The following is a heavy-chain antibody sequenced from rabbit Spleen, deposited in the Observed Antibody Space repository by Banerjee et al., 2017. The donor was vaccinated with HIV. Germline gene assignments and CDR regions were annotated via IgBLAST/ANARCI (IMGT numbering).Heavy chain of an antibody. Sequence: QEQLEESGGGLVQPEGSLTLTCTASGFSFSSSYYMCWVRQAPGKGLEWIGCIFTGSGSTYYASWAKGRFPISQTSSTTVTLQMTSLTAADTATYFCARYVSRDLWGPGTLVTVS. CDR2: IFTGSGST. CDR1: GFSFSSSYY. J-gene: IGHJ4*01. CDR3: ARYVSRDL. V-gene: IGHV1S45*01.